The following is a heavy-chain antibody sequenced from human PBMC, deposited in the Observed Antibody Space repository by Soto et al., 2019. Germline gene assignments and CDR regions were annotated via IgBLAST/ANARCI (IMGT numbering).Heavy chain of an antibody. CDR2: ISAYNGNT. CDR3: ARVLSKRFLEWSTDYYGMDV. CDR1: GYTFTSYG. Sequence: ASVKVSCKASGYTFTSYGISCVRQAPGQGLEWMGWISAYNGNTNYAQKFQGRVTMTRDTSTSTVYMELSSLRSEDTAVYYCARVLSKRFLEWSTDYYGMDVWGQGTTVTVSS. V-gene: IGHV1-18*01. D-gene: IGHD3-3*01. J-gene: IGHJ6*02.